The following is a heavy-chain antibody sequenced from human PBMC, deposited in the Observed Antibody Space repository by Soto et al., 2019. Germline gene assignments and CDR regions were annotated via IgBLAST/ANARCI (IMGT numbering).Heavy chain of an antibody. CDR2: IIPIFGTA. CDR3: ARDTGDPNYYDSSGYYDY. Sequence: QVQLVQSGAEVKKPGSSVKVSCTASGGTFSSYAISWVRQAPGQGLEWMGGIIPIFGTANYAQKFQGRVTITADESTSTAYMELSSLRSEDTAVYYCARDTGDPNYYDSSGYYDYWGQGTLVTVSS. D-gene: IGHD3-22*01. CDR1: GGTFSSYA. J-gene: IGHJ4*02. V-gene: IGHV1-69*01.